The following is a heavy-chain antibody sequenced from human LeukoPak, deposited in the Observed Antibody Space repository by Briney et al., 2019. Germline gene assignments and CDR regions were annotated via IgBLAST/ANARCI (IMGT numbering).Heavy chain of an antibody. Sequence: ASVKVSCKASGGTFSSYTISWVRQAPGRGVEWVGRIIPILGIANYAQKFQGRVTITADKSTSTAYMELSRLRSEDTAVYYCARDGRGYSCVALVWGKGTTVTVSS. D-gene: IGHD5-18*01. V-gene: IGHV1-69*04. CDR1: GGTFSSYT. J-gene: IGHJ6*04. CDR2: IIPILGIA. CDR3: ARDGRGYSCVALV.